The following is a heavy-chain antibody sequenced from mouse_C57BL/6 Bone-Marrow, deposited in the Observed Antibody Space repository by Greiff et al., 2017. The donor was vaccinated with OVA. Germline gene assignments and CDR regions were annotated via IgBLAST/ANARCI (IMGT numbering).Heavy chain of an antibody. V-gene: IGHV5-2*01. CDR2: INSDGGST. CDR1: EYEFPSHD. J-gene: IGHJ4*01. CDR3: ARQLRLRAMDD. D-gene: IGHD3-2*02. Sequence: EVKVVESGGGLVQPGESLKLSCESNEYEFPSHDMSWVRKTPEKRLELVAAINSDGGSTYYPDTMERRFIISRDNTKKTLYLQMSRLRPEDTAFYYCARQLRLRAMDDWGQGTSVTVSS.